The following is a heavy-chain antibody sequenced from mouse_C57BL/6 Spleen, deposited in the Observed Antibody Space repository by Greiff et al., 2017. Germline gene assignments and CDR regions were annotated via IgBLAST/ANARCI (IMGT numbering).Heavy chain of an antibody. D-gene: IGHD5-1*01. J-gene: IGHJ2*01. CDR3: ARCERCTDFDS. Sequence: QVQLQQPGAELVRPGSSVKLSCKASGYTFTRYWMHWVKQRPIQGLEWIGNIDPSDSETHYNQKFKDKATLTVDKSSSTAYMQLSSLTSEDSAVYYCARCERCTDFDSWGQGTTLTVSS. CDR1: GYTFTRYW. CDR2: IDPSDSET. V-gene: IGHV1-52*01.